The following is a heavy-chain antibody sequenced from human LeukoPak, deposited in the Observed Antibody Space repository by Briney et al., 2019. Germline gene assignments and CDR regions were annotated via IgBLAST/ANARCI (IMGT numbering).Heavy chain of an antibody. Sequence: ASVKVSCKASGYTFTSYDINWVRQATGQGLEWMGWMNPNSGNTGYAQKFQGRVTMTRNTSISTAYMELSSLRSEDTAVYYCARARIAVRLQKRDWFDPWGQGTLVTVSS. CDR3: ARARIAVRLQKRDWFDP. V-gene: IGHV1-8*01. CDR2: MNPNSGNT. D-gene: IGHD6-6*01. CDR1: GYTFTSYD. J-gene: IGHJ5*02.